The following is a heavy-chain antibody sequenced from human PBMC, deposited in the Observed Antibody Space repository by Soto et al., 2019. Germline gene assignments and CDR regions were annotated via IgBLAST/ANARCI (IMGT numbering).Heavy chain of an antibody. V-gene: IGHV1-69*01. CDR2: IIPIFGTA. CDR3: AREYKYYYDSSGYYNWFDP. D-gene: IGHD3-22*01. Sequence: QVQLVQSGAEVKKPGSSVKVSCKASGGTFSSYAISWVRQAPGQGLEWMGGIIPIFGTANYAQKFQGRVTITADESTSTDYMELSSLRSEDTAVYYCAREYKYYYDSSGYYNWFDPWGQGTLVTVSS. J-gene: IGHJ5*02. CDR1: GGTFSSYA.